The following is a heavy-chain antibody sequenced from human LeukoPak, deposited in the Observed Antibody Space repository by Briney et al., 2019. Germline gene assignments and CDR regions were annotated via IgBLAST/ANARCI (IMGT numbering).Heavy chain of an antibody. CDR3: AGLYYGAGSYYGTVS. J-gene: IGHJ4*02. CDR1: GVSISSGGYF. D-gene: IGHD3-10*01. CDR2: IYTSGST. V-gene: IGHV4-61*09. Sequence: PSETLSLTCTVSGVSISSGGYFWSWIRQPAGKGLEWIGHIYTSGSTNYNPSLKSRVTMSVDTSKKQYSLKLSSVTAADTAVYYCAGLYYGAGSYYGTVSWGQGTLVTVSS.